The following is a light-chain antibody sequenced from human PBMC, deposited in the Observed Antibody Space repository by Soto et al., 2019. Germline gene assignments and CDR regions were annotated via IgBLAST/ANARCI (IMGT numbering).Light chain of an antibody. CDR1: QGLSSD. CDR3: QQLNSYPIT. J-gene: IGKJ5*01. CDR2: AAS. V-gene: IGKV1-9*01. Sequence: DIPLTQSPSFLSASVGDRVTITCRASQGLSSDLAWYQQKPGKAPKLLIYAASTLQSGVPSRFSGSGSGTEFPLTLSSLQPEDFATYYCQQLNSYPITFGQGTRLEIK.